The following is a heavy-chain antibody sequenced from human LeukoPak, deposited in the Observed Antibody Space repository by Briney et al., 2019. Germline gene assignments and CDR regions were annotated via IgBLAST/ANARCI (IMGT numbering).Heavy chain of an antibody. CDR2: INTDTGNP. D-gene: IGHD2-21*02. V-gene: IGHV7-4-1*02. J-gene: IGHJ3*02. CDR1: GYTFTTYA. CDR3: ARYWGGDDDAFDI. Sequence: GASVKVSCKASGYTFTTYAINWVRQAPGQGLEWMGWINTDTGNPTYAQDFTGRFVFSLDTSVNTAYLEINSLKAEDTAVYYCARYWGGDDDAFDIWGQGTMVTVS.